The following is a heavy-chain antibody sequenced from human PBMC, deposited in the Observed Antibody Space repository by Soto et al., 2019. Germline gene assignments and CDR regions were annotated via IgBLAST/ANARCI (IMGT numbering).Heavy chain of an antibody. CDR3: ARNYGYAFDI. CDR1: GGTISKYY. Sequence: PSETLSLTCTVSGGTISKYYLSWIRQPPGKVLEWIGYIYYSGSTNYNPSLKSRVTISVDRSKNQFSLKLSSVTAADTAVYYCARNYGYAFDIWGQGTMVTVSS. J-gene: IGHJ3*02. V-gene: IGHV4-59*08. CDR2: IYYSGST. D-gene: IGHD4-17*01.